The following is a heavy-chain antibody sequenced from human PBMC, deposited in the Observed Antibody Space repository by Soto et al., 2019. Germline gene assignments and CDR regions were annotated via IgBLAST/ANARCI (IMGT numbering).Heavy chain of an antibody. Sequence: QVQLVQTGAEVKKPGASVKVSCKASGYTFISYGISWVRQAPGQGLECMGWISAYNGNTNYAQKVQGRVTMTPDTSTSTAYMELKSLRSDDTAVYYCARDFVPGRMVRGVSAFDIWGQGTMVTVSS. V-gene: IGHV1-18*04. CDR1: GYTFISYG. J-gene: IGHJ3*02. CDR2: ISAYNGNT. CDR3: ARDFVPGRMVRGVSAFDI. D-gene: IGHD3-10*01.